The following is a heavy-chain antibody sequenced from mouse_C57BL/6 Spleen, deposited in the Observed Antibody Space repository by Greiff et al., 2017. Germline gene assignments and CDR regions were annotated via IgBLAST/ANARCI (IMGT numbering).Heavy chain of an antibody. CDR3: TSYYSNPFAY. J-gene: IGHJ3*01. V-gene: IGHV14-4*01. Sequence: VHVKQSGAELVRPGASVKLSCTASGFNIKDDYMHWVKQRPEQGLEWIGWIDPENGDTEYASKFQGKATITADSSSNTAYLQLSSLTSEDTAVYYCTSYYSNPFAYWGQGTLVTVSA. CDR2: IDPENGDT. D-gene: IGHD2-5*01. CDR1: GFNIKDDY.